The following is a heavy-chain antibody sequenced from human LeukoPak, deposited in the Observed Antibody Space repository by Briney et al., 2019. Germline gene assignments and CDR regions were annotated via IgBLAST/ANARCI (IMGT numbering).Heavy chain of an antibody. Sequence: PSEALSLTCTVSGGSISSYYWSWIRQPPGKGLEWIGYIYYSGSTNYNPSLKSRVTISVDTSKNQFSLKLSSVTAADTAVYYCARWSIPAATGDYWGQGTLATVSS. CDR1: GGSISSYY. CDR3: ARWSIPAATGDY. D-gene: IGHD2-2*01. J-gene: IGHJ4*02. CDR2: IYYSGST. V-gene: IGHV4-59*01.